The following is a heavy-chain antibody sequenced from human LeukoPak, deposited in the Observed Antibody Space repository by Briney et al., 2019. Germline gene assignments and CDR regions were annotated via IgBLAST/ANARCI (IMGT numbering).Heavy chain of an antibody. J-gene: IGHJ4*02. CDR1: GFTFSTYS. D-gene: IGHD1-26*01. V-gene: IGHV3-21*01. CDR3: AGGGIDTVSAFAS. Sequence: PGGSLRLSCAASGFTFSTYSMNWVRQAPGKGLEWVSSISSGSSFIYYADSVKGRFTISRDNAKNSLFLQMNSLRAEDTAVYYCAGGGIDTVSAFASWGQGPLVTVPS. CDR2: ISSGSSFI.